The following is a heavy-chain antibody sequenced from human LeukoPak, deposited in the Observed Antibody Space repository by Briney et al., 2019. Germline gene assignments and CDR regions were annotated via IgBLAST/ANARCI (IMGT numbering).Heavy chain of an antibody. D-gene: IGHD6-6*01. Sequence: SETLSLTCTVSGGSISSYYWSWIRQPAGKGLEWIGRIYTSGSTGYNPSLKSRVTMSVDTSKNQFSLKLSSVTAADTAVYYCARPLGQYSTSSGLVVWGQGTLVTVSS. J-gene: IGHJ4*02. V-gene: IGHV4-4*07. CDR2: IYTSGST. CDR3: ARPLGQYSTSSGLVV. CDR1: GGSISSYY.